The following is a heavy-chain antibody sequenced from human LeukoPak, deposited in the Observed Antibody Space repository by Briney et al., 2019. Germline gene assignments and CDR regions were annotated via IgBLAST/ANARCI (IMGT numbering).Heavy chain of an antibody. D-gene: IGHD2-2*01. CDR2: LYYSGST. Sequence: PSGTLSLTCTVSGGSISNYYWSWIRQPPGKGLEWIGYLYYSGSTNYNPSLKSRVTISVDTSKNQFSLKLSSVTAADTAVYYCARLRIVVVPAAIGGNWFDPWGQGTLVTVSS. CDR3: ARLRIVVVPAAIGGNWFDP. J-gene: IGHJ5*02. V-gene: IGHV4-59*08. CDR1: GGSISNYY.